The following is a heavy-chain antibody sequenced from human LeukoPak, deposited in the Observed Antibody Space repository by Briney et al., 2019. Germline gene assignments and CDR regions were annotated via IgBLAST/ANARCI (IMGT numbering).Heavy chain of an antibody. CDR2: INSGSTSM. Sequence: GGSLRLSCAASGFTVSRNYMTWVRQAPGKGLEWVSQINSGSTSMYYANSVKGRFTISRDNAKNSLYLQMNGLRVEDTAVYYCAGNFDFWGQGTLVTVSS. CDR3: AGNFDF. V-gene: IGHV3-48*04. J-gene: IGHJ4*02. CDR1: GFTVSRNY.